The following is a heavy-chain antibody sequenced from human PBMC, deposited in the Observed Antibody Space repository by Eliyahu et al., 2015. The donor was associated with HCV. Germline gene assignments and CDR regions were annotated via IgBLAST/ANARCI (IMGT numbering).Heavy chain of an antibody. CDR3: VKDWDSNGWYTKGYFDY. CDR1: GFTFSXYX. Sequence: EVQLLESGGGLIQPGGSLRLSCAASGFTFSXYXMXXVRQAPGKGLEWVSTFTGSGDNRYYADSVRGRFTISRDNFKNTLYLRMDRLRAEDTAVYYCVKDWDSNGWYTKGYFDYWGQGTLVSVSS. CDR2: FTGSGDNR. V-gene: IGHV3-23*01. J-gene: IGHJ4*02. D-gene: IGHD6-19*01.